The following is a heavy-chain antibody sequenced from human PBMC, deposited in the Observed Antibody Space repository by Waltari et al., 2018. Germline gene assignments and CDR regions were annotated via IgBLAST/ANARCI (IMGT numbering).Heavy chain of an antibody. J-gene: IGHJ4*02. CDR2: FDPEDNET. D-gene: IGHD2-21*01. CDR1: GYTLTELS. Sequence: QVQLVQSGAEVKKPGASVKVSCKVSGYTLTELSMHWVRQAPGKGLEWMGGFDPEDNETIYAKNFQGRVTMTEDTSTDTAYMERSSLRSEDTAVYYCATAFMVSTAYTDCWGQGTLVTVSS. CDR3: ATAFMVSTAYTDC. V-gene: IGHV1-24*01.